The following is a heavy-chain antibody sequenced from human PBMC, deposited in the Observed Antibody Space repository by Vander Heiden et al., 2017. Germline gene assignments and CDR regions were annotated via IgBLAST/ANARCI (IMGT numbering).Heavy chain of an antibody. V-gene: IGHV3-30*18. J-gene: IGHJ4*02. CDR2: ISYDGSNK. CDR1: GFNLRSYR. Sequence: QVQLVVSGGGVVQPGRSVRLSCAGSGFNLRSYRMHWVRQAPGKGLEWVAVISYDGSNKYYADSVKGRFTISRDNSKNTLYLQMNSLRAEDTAVYYCAKDRPLGPHYDILTGYPDYWGQGTLVTVSS. D-gene: IGHD3-9*01. CDR3: AKDRPLGPHYDILTGYPDY.